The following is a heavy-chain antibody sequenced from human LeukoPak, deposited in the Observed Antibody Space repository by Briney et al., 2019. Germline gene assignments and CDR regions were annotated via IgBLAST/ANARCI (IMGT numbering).Heavy chain of an antibody. CDR1: GYTFTSYG. D-gene: IGHD6-19*01. V-gene: IGHV1-18*01. CDR2: ISGYNGNT. J-gene: IGHJ4*02. CDR3: ARGPAGYSSGWNDY. Sequence: ASVKLSCKASGYTFTSYGISWVRQAPGQGLEWMGWISGYNGNTNYAQKLQGRVTMTTDTSTSTAYMELRSLRSDDTAVYYCARGPAGYSSGWNDYWGQGTLVTVSS.